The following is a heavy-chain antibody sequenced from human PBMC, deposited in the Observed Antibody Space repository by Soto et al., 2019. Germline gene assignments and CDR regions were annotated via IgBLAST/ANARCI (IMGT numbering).Heavy chain of an antibody. CDR1: GFTFSSYA. D-gene: IGHD6-13*01. CDR3: ARDPRASSSWYYYYGMDV. Sequence: GGSLRLSCAASGFTFSSYAMHWVRQAPGKGLEWVAVISYDGSNKYYADSVKGRFTISRDNSKNTLYLQMNSLRAEDTAVYYCARDPRASSSWYYYYGMDVWGQGTTVTVSS. CDR2: ISYDGSNK. J-gene: IGHJ6*02. V-gene: IGHV3-30-3*01.